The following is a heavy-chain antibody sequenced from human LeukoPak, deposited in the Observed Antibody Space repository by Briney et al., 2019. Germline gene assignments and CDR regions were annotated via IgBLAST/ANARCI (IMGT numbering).Heavy chain of an antibody. J-gene: IGHJ3*02. CDR3: ARDVSYRLCAFDI. Sequence: PSETLSLTYTVSGGSISSYYWRWVREPAGKGLEWIGRIYTSGCTNYNPPLKSRVTMSVDTSKNQFSLKLSSVTAADTAVYYCARDVSYRLCAFDIRGQGTMVTVSS. CDR2: IYTSGCT. CDR1: GGSISSYY. D-gene: IGHD1-26*01. V-gene: IGHV4-4*07.